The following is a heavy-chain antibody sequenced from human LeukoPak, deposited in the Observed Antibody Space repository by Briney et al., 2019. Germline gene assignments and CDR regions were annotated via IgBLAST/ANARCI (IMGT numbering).Heavy chain of an antibody. CDR3: ARDRKREYYDFWSGYLPLDY. CDR1: GGSISSGGYY. J-gene: IGHJ4*02. V-gene: IGHV4-31*03. D-gene: IGHD3-3*01. CDR2: IYYSGST. Sequence: SETLSLTCTVSGGSISSGGYYWSWIRQHPGKGLEWIGYIYYSGSTYYNPSLKSRVTISVDTSKNQFSLKLSSVTAADTAVYYCARDRKREYYDFWSGYLPLDYWGQGTLVTVSS.